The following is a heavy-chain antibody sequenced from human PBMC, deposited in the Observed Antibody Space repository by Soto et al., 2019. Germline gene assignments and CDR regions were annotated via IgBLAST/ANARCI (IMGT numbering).Heavy chain of an antibody. Sequence: QVQLVESGGGVVQHGTSLRLSCAASGFTFSSYSMHWVSQAPGKGPEWVTVVSSDGHTIYYADSVKGRFTISRDNSKNTVYLHMNSLRAEDTAVYYCVREIGMGGFDIWGQGTMFTVSS. CDR3: VREIGMGGFDI. V-gene: IGHV3-30-3*01. D-gene: IGHD3-3*01. J-gene: IGHJ3*02. CDR1: GFTFSSYS. CDR2: VSSDGHTI.